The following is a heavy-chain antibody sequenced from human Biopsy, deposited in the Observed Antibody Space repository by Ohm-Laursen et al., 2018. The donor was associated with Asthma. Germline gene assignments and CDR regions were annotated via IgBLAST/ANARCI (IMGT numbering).Heavy chain of an antibody. CDR3: ARGDWYGSASNGY. D-gene: IGHD6-6*01. Sequence: SLRLSCSASGFKFSSYAFHWVRQAPGKGLEWVALITYDGAKTLYGDSVKGRFTVSRDSSENSLFLQMNSLRVEDTAVYYCARGDWYGSASNGYWGQGTLVTVSA. J-gene: IGHJ4*02. CDR2: ITYDGAKT. CDR1: GFKFSSYA. V-gene: IGHV3-30-3*01.